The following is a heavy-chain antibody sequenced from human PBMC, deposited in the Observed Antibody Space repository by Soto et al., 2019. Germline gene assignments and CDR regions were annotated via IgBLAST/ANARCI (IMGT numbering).Heavy chain of an antibody. Sequence: ASVKVSCKASGYTFTSYYMHWVRQAPGQGLEWMGIINPSGGSTSYAQKFQGRVTMTRDTSTSTVYMELSSLRSEDTAVYYCARADRYSSSWRNEYFQHGGQGTLVNVPQ. V-gene: IGHV1-46*03. CDR2: INPSGGST. CDR1: GYTFTSYY. J-gene: IGHJ1*01. D-gene: IGHD6-13*01. CDR3: ARADRYSSSWRNEYFQH.